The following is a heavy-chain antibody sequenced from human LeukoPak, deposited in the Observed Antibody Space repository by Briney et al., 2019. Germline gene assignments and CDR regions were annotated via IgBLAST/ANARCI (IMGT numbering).Heavy chain of an antibody. D-gene: IGHD3-22*01. V-gene: IGHV4-34*01. CDR2: INHSGST. CDR1: GGSFSGYY. CDR3: ARGPSITMIVVVIKHWFDP. J-gene: IGHJ5*02. Sequence: SETLSLTCAVYGGSFSGYYWSWIRQPPGKGLEWIGEINHSGSTNYNPSLKSRVTISVDTSKNQFSLKLSSVTAADTAVYYCARGPSITMIVVVIKHWFDPWGQGTLVTVSS.